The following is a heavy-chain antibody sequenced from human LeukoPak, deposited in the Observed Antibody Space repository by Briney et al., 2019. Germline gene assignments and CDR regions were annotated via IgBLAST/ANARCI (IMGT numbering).Heavy chain of an antibody. J-gene: IGHJ5*01. CDR2: VSSSAGA. V-gene: IGHV4-4*07. CDR3: AGHRHGYSGYDDS. Sequence: SETLSLICIVSVGSISGYNCNWVRQTAGKGLEWIGHVSSSAGATYNPSLTTRVTMSVDTSKNHCSLRLNYVTAADTAVYYCAGHRHGYSGYDDSWGQGTLVTVSS. CDR1: VGSISGYN. D-gene: IGHD5-12*01.